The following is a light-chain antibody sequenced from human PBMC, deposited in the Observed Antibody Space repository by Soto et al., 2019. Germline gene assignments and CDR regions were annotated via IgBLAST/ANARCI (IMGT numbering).Light chain of an antibody. CDR2: WAS. CDR3: QQYYGTPT. J-gene: IGKJ4*01. V-gene: IGKV4-1*01. CDR1: QSVLYSSSNRNY. Sequence: DIVMTQSPDSLAVSLGERATINCKSSQSVLYSSSNRNYLAWYQQKPGQTPKLLISWASTRESGVPDRFSGSGYGTDFTLTISSLQAEDVAVYYCQQYYGTPTFGGVTKVDIK.